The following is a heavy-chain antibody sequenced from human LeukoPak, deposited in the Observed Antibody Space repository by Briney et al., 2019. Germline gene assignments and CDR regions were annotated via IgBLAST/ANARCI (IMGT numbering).Heavy chain of an antibody. CDR3: AREGTMIVVVIEDAFDI. Sequence: SVKVSCKASGGTFSSYAISWVRQAPGQGLEWMGRIIPILGIANYAQKFQGRVTITADKSTSTAYMELSSLRSEDTAVYYCAREGTMIVVVIEDAFDIWGQGTMVTVSS. J-gene: IGHJ3*02. CDR1: GGTFSSYA. V-gene: IGHV1-69*04. D-gene: IGHD3-22*01. CDR2: IIPILGIA.